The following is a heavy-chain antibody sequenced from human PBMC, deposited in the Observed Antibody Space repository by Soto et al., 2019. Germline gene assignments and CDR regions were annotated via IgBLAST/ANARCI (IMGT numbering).Heavy chain of an antibody. Sequence: GGSLRLSCAASGFTVSSNYMSWVRQAPGKGLEWVSVIYSGGSTYYADSVKGRFTISRDNSKNTLYLQMNSLRAEDTAVYYCAKDSSLGSGSPYGMDVWGQGTTVTVS. J-gene: IGHJ6*02. V-gene: IGHV3-53*05. D-gene: IGHD3-10*01. CDR3: AKDSSLGSGSPYGMDV. CDR1: GFTVSSNY. CDR2: IYSGGST.